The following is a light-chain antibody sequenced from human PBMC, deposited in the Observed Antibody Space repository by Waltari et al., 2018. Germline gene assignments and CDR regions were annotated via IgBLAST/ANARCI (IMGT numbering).Light chain of an antibody. Sequence: NLMLTQPPSVPESPGKTVTLSCSRSSGSISSNYVQWYQQRPGSAPTTVIYEYDQRPSGVPDRFSCSIDSSSNAASLTISGLKTEDEADYYCQSYDNSDHVVFGGGTKLTVL. J-gene: IGLJ2*01. CDR2: EYD. CDR3: QSYDNSDHVV. CDR1: SGSISSNY. V-gene: IGLV6-57*03.